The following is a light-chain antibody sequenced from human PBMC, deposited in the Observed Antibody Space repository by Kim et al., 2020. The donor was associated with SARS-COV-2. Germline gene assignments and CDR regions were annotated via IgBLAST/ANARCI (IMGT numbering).Light chain of an antibody. CDR1: QSVSIY. CDR3: QQRSAYAWT. V-gene: IGKV3-11*01. Sequence: VSPGERATLSCRASQSVSIYLAWYQQKPGQAPRLLIYDASNRDTGIPARFSGSGSGTDFTLTINSLEPEDFAVYYCQQRSAYAWTFGQGTKVDIK. CDR2: DAS. J-gene: IGKJ1*01.